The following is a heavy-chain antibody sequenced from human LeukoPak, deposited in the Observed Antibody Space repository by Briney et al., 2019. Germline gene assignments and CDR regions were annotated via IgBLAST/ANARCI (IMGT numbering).Heavy chain of an antibody. V-gene: IGHV1-3*01. J-gene: IGHJ4*02. CDR2: INAGNGNT. Sequence: ASVKVSCKASGYTFTSYAMHWVRQAPGQRLEWMGWINAGNGNTKYSQKFQGRVTITRDASASTAYMELSSLRSEATAVYYCARPMNCGGACYYFDYWGQGTLVTVSS. CDR1: GYTFTSYA. D-gene: IGHD2-21*02. CDR3: ARPMNCGGACYYFDY.